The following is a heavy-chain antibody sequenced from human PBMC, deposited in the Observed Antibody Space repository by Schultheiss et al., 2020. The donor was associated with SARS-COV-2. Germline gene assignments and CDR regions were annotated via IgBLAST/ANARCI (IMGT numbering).Heavy chain of an antibody. CDR3: ARGTQHAFCGGDCGYFQH. CDR1: GFTFSDYY. CDR2: ISSSSSYT. Sequence: GGSLRLSCAASGFTFSDYYMSWIRQAPGKGLEWVSYISSSSSYTNYADSVKGRFTISRDNAKNSLYLQMNSLRAEDTAVYYCARGTQHAFCGGDCGYFQHWGQGTLVTVSS. J-gene: IGHJ1*01. V-gene: IGHV3-11*06. D-gene: IGHD2-21*02.